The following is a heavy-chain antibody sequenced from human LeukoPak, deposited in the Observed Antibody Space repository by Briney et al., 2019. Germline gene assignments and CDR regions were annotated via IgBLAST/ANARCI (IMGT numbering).Heavy chain of an antibody. CDR2: IYTSGST. J-gene: IGHJ3*02. CDR3: VSGINTFSAAFDI. CDR1: GGSISSSSYY. D-gene: IGHD1-14*01. V-gene: IGHV4-61*02. Sequence: PSETLSLTCTVSGGSISSSSYYWSWIRQPAGKGLEWIGRIYTSGSTNYNPSLKSRVTMSVDTSKNQFSLKLSSVTAADTAVYYCVSGINTFSAAFDIWGQGTMVTVSS.